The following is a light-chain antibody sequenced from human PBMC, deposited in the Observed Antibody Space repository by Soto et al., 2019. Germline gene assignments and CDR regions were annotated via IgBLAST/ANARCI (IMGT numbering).Light chain of an antibody. CDR1: QIVSGDY. V-gene: IGKV3-20*01. CDR3: QQYGSSPTWK. J-gene: IGKJ1*01. CDR2: GAS. Sequence: ELTHSPGTLSLSVLEIATISFRSSQIVSGDYVAWYQQKSGQAPRLLIYGASSRATDIPDRFSGSGSGTDCTLTISRLEPEDSAVYYCQQYGSSPTWKFGQGTKVDIK.